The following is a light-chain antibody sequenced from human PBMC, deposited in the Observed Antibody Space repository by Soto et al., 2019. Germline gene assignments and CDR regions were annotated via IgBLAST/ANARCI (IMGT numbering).Light chain of an antibody. J-gene: IGLJ2*01. CDR1: GSDIGAYNF. CDR2: GVT. V-gene: IGLV2-8*01. CDR3: AAWGDSLV. Sequence: QSALAQPPSASGSPGQSVTISCTGSGSDIGAYNFVSWYQQHPGKAPKLMIFGVTERPSGVPDRFTGSKSGTSASLAVSGLRSEDEAVYYCAAWGDSLVFGGGTKLTVL.